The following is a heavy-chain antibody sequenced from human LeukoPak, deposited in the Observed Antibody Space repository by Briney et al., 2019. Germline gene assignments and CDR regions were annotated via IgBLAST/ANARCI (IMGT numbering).Heavy chain of an antibody. CDR2: IYYSGST. Sequence: PSETLSLTCTVSGGSISSYYWSWIRQPPGKGLGWIGYIYYSGSTNYNPSLKSRVTISVDTSKNQFSLKLSSVTAADTAVYYCARAFPADYGDPWGPLDYWGQGTLVTVSS. J-gene: IGHJ4*02. CDR1: GGSISSYY. V-gene: IGHV4-59*01. CDR3: ARAFPADYGDPWGPLDY. D-gene: IGHD4-17*01.